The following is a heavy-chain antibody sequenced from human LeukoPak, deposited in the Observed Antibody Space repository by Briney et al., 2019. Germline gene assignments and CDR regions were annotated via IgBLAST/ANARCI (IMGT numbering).Heavy chain of an antibody. V-gene: IGHV3-74*01. D-gene: IGHD6-13*01. J-gene: IGHJ4*02. Sequence: GGSLRLSCAASGFTFSSYWMHWVRQAPGKGLVWVSRINSDGSSTSYADSVKGRFTISRDNAKNTLYLQMNSLRAEDTAVYYCARVPYRSVWQQPVLDYFDYWGQGTLVTVSS. CDR1: GFTFSSYW. CDR2: INSDGSST. CDR3: ARVPYRSVWQQPVLDYFDY.